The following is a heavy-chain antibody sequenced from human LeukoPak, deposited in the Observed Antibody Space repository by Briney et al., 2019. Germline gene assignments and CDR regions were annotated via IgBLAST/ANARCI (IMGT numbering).Heavy chain of an antibody. V-gene: IGHV3-7*04. J-gene: IGHJ4*02. CDR3: ARAATGPYYFDY. CDR1: GLTLSRHW. CDR2: IKQDGSEK. D-gene: IGHD1-1*01. Sequence: GGFLRLSCAASGLTLSRHWMSWVRQAPGKGLEWVANIKQDGSEKYYVDSVKGRFTISRDDAKNSLYLQMNSLRAEDTAVYYCARAATGPYYFDYWGQGTLFTISS.